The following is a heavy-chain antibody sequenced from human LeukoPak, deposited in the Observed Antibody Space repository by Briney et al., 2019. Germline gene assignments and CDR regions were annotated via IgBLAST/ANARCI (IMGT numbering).Heavy chain of an antibody. CDR3: ARDYLDWYFDL. J-gene: IGHJ2*01. Sequence: GGSLRLSCAASGFTFSSYGMHWVRQAPGKGLEWVAVIWYDGSNKYYADSVKGRFTISRDNSKNTLYLQMNSLRAEDTAVYYCARDYLDWYFDLWGRGALVTVSS. CDR1: GFTFSSYG. CDR2: IWYDGSNK. V-gene: IGHV3-33*01.